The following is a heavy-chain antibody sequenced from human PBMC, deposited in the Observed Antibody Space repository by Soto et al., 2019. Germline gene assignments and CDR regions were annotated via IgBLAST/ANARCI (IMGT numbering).Heavy chain of an antibody. Sequence: QVQLVESGGGLVKPGGSLRLSCAASGFTFSDYYMSWIHQAPGKGLEWVSYISSSSSYTNYADSVKGRFTISRDNAKNSLYLQMNSLRAEDTAVYYCARDGSRYCSSTSCLSGYYYYGMDVWGQGTTVTVSS. CDR2: ISSSSSYT. V-gene: IGHV3-11*06. CDR1: GFTFSDYY. J-gene: IGHJ6*02. CDR3: ARDGSRYCSSTSCLSGYYYYGMDV. D-gene: IGHD2-2*01.